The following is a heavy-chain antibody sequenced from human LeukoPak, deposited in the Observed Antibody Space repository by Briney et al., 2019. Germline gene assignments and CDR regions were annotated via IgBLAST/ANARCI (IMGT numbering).Heavy chain of an antibody. V-gene: IGHV4-34*01. D-gene: IGHD2-21*02. CDR2: INHSGST. CDR3: ARGGRVTQRGYFDY. CDR1: GGSFSGYY. J-gene: IGHJ4*02. Sequence: PETLSLTCAVYGGSFSGYYWSWIRQPPGKGLEWIGEINHSGSTNYNPSLKSRVTISVDTSKNQFSLKLSSVTAADTAVYYCARGGRVTQRGYFDYWGQGTLVTVSS.